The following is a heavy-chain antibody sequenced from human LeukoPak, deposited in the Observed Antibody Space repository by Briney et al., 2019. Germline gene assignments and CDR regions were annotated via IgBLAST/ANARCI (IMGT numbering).Heavy chain of an antibody. D-gene: IGHD2/OR15-2a*01. CDR1: GFAFSSYA. Sequence: GGSLRLSCAASGFAFSSYAMSWVRQAPGKGLEWVSAISGSGGSTYYADSVKGRFTISRDNSKNTLYLQMNSLRAEDTAVYYCAKACTRTTGPCPDYWGQGTLVTVSP. CDR2: ISGSGGST. J-gene: IGHJ4*02. V-gene: IGHV3-23*01. CDR3: AKACTRTTGPCPDY.